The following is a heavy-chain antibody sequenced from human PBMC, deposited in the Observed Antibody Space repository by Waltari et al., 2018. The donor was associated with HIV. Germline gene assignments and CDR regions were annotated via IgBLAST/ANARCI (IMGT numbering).Heavy chain of an antibody. J-gene: IGHJ1*01. V-gene: IGHV3-23*01. D-gene: IGHD6-19*01. CDR1: GFTFSTYA. CDR3: AKGGAVAGTTYFQY. CDR2: ISGSGIST. Sequence: AASGFTFSTYAMSWVRQAPGKGLEWVSGISGSGISTYYADSVKGRFTISRDNSKNTLYLQMNSLRVEDTAVYYCAKGGAVAGTTYFQYWGQGTLVTVSS.